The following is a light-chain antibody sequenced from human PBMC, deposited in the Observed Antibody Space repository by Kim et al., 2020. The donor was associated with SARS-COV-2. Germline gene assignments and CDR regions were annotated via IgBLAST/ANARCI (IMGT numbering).Light chain of an antibody. V-gene: IGKV2-28*01. CDR1: QSLLQSNGYNY. Sequence: DIVMTQSPLSLPVTPGEPASISRRSSQSLLQSNGYNYLDWYLQKPGQSPQLLIYLGSNRASGVPDRFSGSGSGTDFTLKISRVEAEDVGVYYCMQALQSPITFGGGTKVDIK. CDR3: MQALQSPIT. J-gene: IGKJ4*01. CDR2: LGS.